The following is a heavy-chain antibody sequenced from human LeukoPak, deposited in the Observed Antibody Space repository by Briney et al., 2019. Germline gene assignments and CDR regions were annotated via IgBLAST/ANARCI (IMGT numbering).Heavy chain of an antibody. CDR3: TRDAEGYSSSWYRPLDY. CDR2: IRSKAYGGTT. CDR1: GFTFGDYA. D-gene: IGHD6-13*01. V-gene: IGHV3-49*04. J-gene: IGHJ4*02. Sequence: GGSLRLSCTASGFTFGDYAMSWVRQAPGKGLEWVGFIRSKAYGGTTEYAASVKGRFTISRDDSKSIAYLQMNSLKTEDTAVYYCTRDAEGYSSSWYRPLDYWGQGTLVTVSS.